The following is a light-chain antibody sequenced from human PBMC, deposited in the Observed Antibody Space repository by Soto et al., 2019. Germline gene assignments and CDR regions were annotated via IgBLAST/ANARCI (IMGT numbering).Light chain of an antibody. J-gene: IGKJ1*01. Sequence: ENVLTQSPATLSLSPGERATISCGASQSVSSYLAWYQQKPGQAPRLLIYDGFNRATGIPARFSGSGSGTDFTLTISSLEPEDFAVYYCQQRSNWPTWTFGQGTKVDIK. CDR3: QQRSNWPTWT. CDR1: QSVSSY. CDR2: DGF. V-gene: IGKV3-11*01.